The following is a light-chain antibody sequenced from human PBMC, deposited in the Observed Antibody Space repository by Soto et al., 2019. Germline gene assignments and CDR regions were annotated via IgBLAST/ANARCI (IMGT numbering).Light chain of an antibody. J-gene: IGLJ2*01. CDR1: SSNIGSNY. CDR3: AAWDDSLSAEV. CDR2: RNN. V-gene: IGLV1-47*01. Sequence: QSVLTQPPSASGTPGQRVTISCSGSSSNIGSNYVYWYQQLPGTAPKLLIYRNNQRPSGVPDRFSGSKSGTSASLAISGLRSEDEADYYCAAWDDSLSAEVFGGGTKFTVL.